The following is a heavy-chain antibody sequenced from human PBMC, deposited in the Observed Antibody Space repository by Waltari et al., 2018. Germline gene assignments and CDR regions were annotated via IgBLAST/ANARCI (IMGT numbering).Heavy chain of an antibody. J-gene: IGHJ3*02. CDR1: GYTFGAYS. Sequence: QVQLVQSGAEVKKPGASVKVSCKTAGYTFGAYSIHWLRQAPGQRPEWMGWINPNNGNTKYAQKCQDRVTITRDKSVSTVYMELSSLKSDDTAIFYCARDPIIAGVFFDMWGQGTMVTVSS. CDR3: ARDPIIAGVFFDM. D-gene: IGHD3-10*01. V-gene: IGHV1-2*02. CDR2: INPNNGNT.